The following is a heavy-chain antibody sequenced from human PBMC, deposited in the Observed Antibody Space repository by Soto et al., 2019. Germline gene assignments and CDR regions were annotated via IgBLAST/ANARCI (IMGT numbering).Heavy chain of an antibody. J-gene: IGHJ4*02. CDR3: AKFQLVPSYYFDY. D-gene: IGHD6-13*01. CDR1: GFTFSSYA. Sequence: GESLKISCAASGFTFSSYAMSWVRQAPGKGLEWVSAISGSGGSTYYADSVKGRFTISRDNSKNTLYLQMNSLRAEDTAVYYCAKFQLVPSYYFDYWGQGTLVTVSS. V-gene: IGHV3-23*01. CDR2: ISGSGGST.